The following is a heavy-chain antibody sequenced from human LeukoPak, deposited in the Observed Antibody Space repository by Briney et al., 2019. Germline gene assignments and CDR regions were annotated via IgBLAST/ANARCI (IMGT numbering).Heavy chain of an antibody. CDR1: GFTFSSYS. V-gene: IGHV3-21*01. Sequence: GGSLRLSCAASGFTFSSYSMNWVRQAPGKGLEWVSSISSSSSYIYYAGSVKGRFTISRDNAKNSLYLQMNSLRAEDTAVYYCARTFMRIALWTAPGVEGAFDTWGQGTMVTVSS. D-gene: IGHD3-16*01. CDR3: ARTFMRIALWTAPGVEGAFDT. CDR2: ISSSSSYI. J-gene: IGHJ3*02.